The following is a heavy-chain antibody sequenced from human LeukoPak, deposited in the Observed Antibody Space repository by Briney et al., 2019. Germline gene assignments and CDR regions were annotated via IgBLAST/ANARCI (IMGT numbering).Heavy chain of an antibody. CDR1: GFTFSSYG. CDR3: AKAFGGYDYFDY. Sequence: PGGSLRLSCAASGFTFSSYGMYWVRQAPGKGLEWVAFIRYDGSNKYYADSVKGRFTISRDNSKNTVYLQMNSLRAEDTAVYYCAKAFGGYDYFDYWGQGTLVTVSS. J-gene: IGHJ4*02. V-gene: IGHV3-30*02. D-gene: IGHD5-12*01. CDR2: IRYDGSNK.